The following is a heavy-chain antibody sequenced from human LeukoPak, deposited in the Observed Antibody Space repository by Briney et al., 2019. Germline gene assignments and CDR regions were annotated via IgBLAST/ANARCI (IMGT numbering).Heavy chain of an antibody. CDR1: GYTFTGYY. J-gene: IGHJ6*03. CDR3: AREGITMIVVAAGSYYMDV. D-gene: IGHD3-22*01. V-gene: IGHV1-2*02. CDR2: INPNSGGT. Sequence: ASVKVSCKASGYTFTGYYMHWVRQAPGQGLEWMGWINPNSGGTNYAQKFQGRVTMTRDTFISTAYMELSRLRSDDTAVYYCAREGITMIVVAAGSYYMDVWGKGTTVTVSS.